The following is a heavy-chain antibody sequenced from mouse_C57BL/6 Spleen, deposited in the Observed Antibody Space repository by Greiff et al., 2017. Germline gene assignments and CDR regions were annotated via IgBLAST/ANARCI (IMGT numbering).Heavy chain of an antibody. J-gene: IGHJ4*01. CDR2: IDPEDGET. D-gene: IGHD2-4*01. CDR3: ARFYYDAGGDD. CDR1: GFNIKDYY. Sequence: EVQLQQSGAELVKPGASVKLSCTASGFNIKDYYMHWVKQRTEQGLEWIGRIDPEDGETKYAPKFPGKATITADTSSNTAYLQLSSLTSEDTAVDYCARFYYDAGGDDWGQGTSGTVSS. V-gene: IGHV14-2*01.